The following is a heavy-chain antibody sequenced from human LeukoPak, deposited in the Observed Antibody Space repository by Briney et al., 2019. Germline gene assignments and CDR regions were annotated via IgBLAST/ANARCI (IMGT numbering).Heavy chain of an antibody. D-gene: IGHD3-16*02. Sequence: PGGSLRLSCAASGFTFSSYGMHWVRQAPGKGLEWVAVIWYDGSNKYYADSVKGRFTISRDNSKNTLYPQMNSLRAEDTAVYYCARDRGRRLGELSLWGQGTLVTVSS. CDR1: GFTFSSYG. CDR3: ARDRGRRLGELSL. J-gene: IGHJ4*02. V-gene: IGHV3-33*01. CDR2: IWYDGSNK.